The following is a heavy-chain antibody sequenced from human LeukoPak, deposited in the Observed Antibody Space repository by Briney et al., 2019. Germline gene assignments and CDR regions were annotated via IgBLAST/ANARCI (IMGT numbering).Heavy chain of an antibody. CDR3: ARAMPPYYYGSGSYYTD. J-gene: IGHJ4*02. CDR2: IYYSGST. D-gene: IGHD3-10*01. V-gene: IGHV4-30-4*01. CDR1: GGSISSGDYY. Sequence: SETLSLTCTVSGGSISSGDYYWSWIRQPPGKGLEWIGYIYYSGSTYYNPSLKSRVTISVDTSKNQFSLKLSSVTAADTAVYYCARAMPPYYYGSGSYYTDWGQGTLVTVSS.